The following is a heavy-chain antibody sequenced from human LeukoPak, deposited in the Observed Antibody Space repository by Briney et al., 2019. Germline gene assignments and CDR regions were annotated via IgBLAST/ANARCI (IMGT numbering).Heavy chain of an antibody. Sequence: PSETLSLTCTVSGGSISSYYWSWIWQPPGKGLEWIGYIYYSGSPNYNPSLKSRVTISVDTSKNQFSLRLSSVTAADTAVYYCARLDPRGYSQGNYWGQGTLVTVSS. CDR3: ARLDPRGYSQGNY. D-gene: IGHD5-18*01. CDR2: IYYSGSP. V-gene: IGHV4-59*08. CDR1: GGSISSYY. J-gene: IGHJ4*02.